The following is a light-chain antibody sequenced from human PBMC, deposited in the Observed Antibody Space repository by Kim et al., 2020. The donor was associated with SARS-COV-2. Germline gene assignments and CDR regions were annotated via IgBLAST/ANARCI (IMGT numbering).Light chain of an antibody. CDR1: QSVLYSPNNRNY. CDR3: QQYYSART. V-gene: IGKV4-1*01. Sequence: DIVMTQSPDSLAVSLGERATINCRSSQSVLYSPNNRNYLAWYQQKPGQPPTVLIYWASTRKSGVPDRFSGSGSGTDFTLTISSLQAEDVAVYYCQQYYSARTFGQGTKVDIK. J-gene: IGKJ1*01. CDR2: WAS.